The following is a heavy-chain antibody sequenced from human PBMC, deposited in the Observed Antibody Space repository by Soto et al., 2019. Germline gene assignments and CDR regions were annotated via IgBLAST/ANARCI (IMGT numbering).Heavy chain of an antibody. J-gene: IGHJ4*02. D-gene: IGHD3-22*01. CDR3: ARSKTVVVRNFDY. CDR1: GGSVSSGSYY. Sequence: QVQLQESGPGLVKPSETLSLTCTVSGGSVSSGSYYWSWIRQPPGKGLEWIGYIYYSGSTNYNPSLKSRVTISVDTSKNQFSLKLSSVTAADTAVYYCARSKTVVVRNFDYWGQGTLVTVSS. V-gene: IGHV4-61*01. CDR2: IYYSGST.